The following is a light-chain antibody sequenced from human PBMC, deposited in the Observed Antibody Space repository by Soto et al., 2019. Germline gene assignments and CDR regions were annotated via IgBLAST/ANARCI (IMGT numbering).Light chain of an antibody. V-gene: IGKV1-27*01. CDR1: QGISNY. CDR2: AAS. Sequence: DIQMTQSPSSLSASVGDRVTITCRASQGISNYLAWYQQKPWKVPKLLIHAASTMQSGVPSRFSGSASGTDVTLSISSLQPEDVATYYCQKYNSAPRWTFGQGTKVEIK. CDR3: QKYNSAPRWT. J-gene: IGKJ1*01.